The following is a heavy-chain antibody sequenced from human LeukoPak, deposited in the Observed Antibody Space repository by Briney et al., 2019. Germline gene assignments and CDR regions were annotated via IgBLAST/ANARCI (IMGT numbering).Heavy chain of an antibody. CDR2: IYYSGST. CDR1: GGSFSSYY. J-gene: IGHJ6*02. CDR3: ASGASVRFLEWLLPNGMDV. V-gene: IGHV4-59*01. D-gene: IGHD3-3*01. Sequence: SETLSLTCAVYGGSFSSYYWSWIRQPPGKGLEWIGYIYYSGSTNYNPSLKSRVTISVDTSKNQFSLKLSSVTAADTAVYYCASGASVRFLEWLLPNGMDVWGQGTTVTVSS.